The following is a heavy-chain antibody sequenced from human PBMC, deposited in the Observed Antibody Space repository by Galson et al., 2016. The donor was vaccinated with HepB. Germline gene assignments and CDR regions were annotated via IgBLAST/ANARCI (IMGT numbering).Heavy chain of an antibody. Sequence: SLRLSCAASGFTFGYYAMSWVRQAPGKRLEWISSIDKSGDTTNYADSVKGRFTISRDNSKNTMFLEMNRLRAADTAMYYCVREDSLRQKSGHYFDYWGQGTLVTVSS. CDR3: VREDSLRQKSGHYFDY. CDR2: IDKSGDTT. J-gene: IGHJ4*02. D-gene: IGHD4-17*01. V-gene: IGHV3-23*01. CDR1: GFTFGYYA.